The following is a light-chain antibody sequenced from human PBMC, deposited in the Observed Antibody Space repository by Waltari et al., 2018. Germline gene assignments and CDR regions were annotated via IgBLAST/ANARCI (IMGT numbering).Light chain of an antibody. CDR2: DIT. Sequence: QSALTQPASVPGSPGQSFTISCTGSSRDVAGSHHVSWYQHLPGRAPKLLIFDITQRPSGLSTRFSGSKSANTASLTISGLQTEDEADYYCTSWTSTGALWVFGGGTKLTVL. CDR1: SRDVAGSHH. V-gene: IGLV2-14*03. CDR3: TSWTSTGALWV. J-gene: IGLJ3*02.